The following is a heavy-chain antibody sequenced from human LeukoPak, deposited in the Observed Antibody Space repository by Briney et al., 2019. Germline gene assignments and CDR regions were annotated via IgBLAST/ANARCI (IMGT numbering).Heavy chain of an antibody. V-gene: IGHV3-20*01. J-gene: IGHJ3*02. Sequence: GAPLRLSCAAAGCTFDDYGISWLRQPPGNRLEWVSGINWNGGSTGYADSVKGRFTISRDNAKNSLYLQMNSLRAEDTALYHCAREYSSSWYDAFDIWGQGTMVTVSS. CDR2: INWNGGST. CDR1: GCTFDDYG. CDR3: AREYSSSWYDAFDI. D-gene: IGHD6-13*01.